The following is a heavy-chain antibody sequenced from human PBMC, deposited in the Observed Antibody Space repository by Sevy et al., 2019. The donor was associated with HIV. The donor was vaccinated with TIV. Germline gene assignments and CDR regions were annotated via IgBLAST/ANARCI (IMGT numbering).Heavy chain of an antibody. D-gene: IGHD2-15*01. CDR1: EFTVSSNY. J-gene: IGHJ6*01. V-gene: IGHV3-53*01. Sequence: GGSLRLSCAASEFTVSSNYMSWVRQAPGKGLEWVSVIYSGGSTYYADSVKGRFTISRDNSKNTLYLQMNSLRAEDTAAYYCARVNCSGGSCYYYYGMDVWGQGTTVTVSS. CDR2: IYSGGST. CDR3: ARVNCSGGSCYYYYGMDV.